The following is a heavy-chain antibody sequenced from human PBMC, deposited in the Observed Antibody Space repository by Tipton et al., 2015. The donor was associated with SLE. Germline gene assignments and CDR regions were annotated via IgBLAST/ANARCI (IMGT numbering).Heavy chain of an antibody. D-gene: IGHD2-8*01. CDR2: ISVGGGST. CDR3: AKWGVVVSMLDH. CDR1: GFTFSSFG. J-gene: IGHJ4*02. V-gene: IGHV3-23*01. Sequence: SLRLSCSASGFTFSSFGMSWVRQAPGKGLEWVSGISVGGGSTYHADSVAGRFTISRDNSKNTLYLQVNGLRVDDTAVYYCAKWGVVVSMLDHWGQGTLVTVSS.